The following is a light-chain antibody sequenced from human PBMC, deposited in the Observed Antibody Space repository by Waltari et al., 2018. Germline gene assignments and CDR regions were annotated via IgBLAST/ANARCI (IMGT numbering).Light chain of an antibody. J-gene: IGLJ1*01. Sequence: QSALIKPASVSGTPGQSITIPCSGTTRDVGSYDLVSWYQQHPGEAPKLLICEVFKRPPASSSGFSGAKSCSTASLTISGLHPEDEADYYCCSYADRGTYVLGSGTKVTVL. CDR1: TRDVGSYDL. CDR3: CSYADRGTYV. CDR2: EVF. V-gene: IGLV2-23*02.